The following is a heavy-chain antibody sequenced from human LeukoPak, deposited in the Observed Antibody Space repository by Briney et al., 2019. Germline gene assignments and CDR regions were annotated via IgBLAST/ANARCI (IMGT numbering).Heavy chain of an antibody. D-gene: IGHD4-17*01. CDR1: GFTFSTYG. J-gene: IGHJ4*02. V-gene: IGHV3-23*01. CDR3: AKVHDYGDFIDY. CDR2: ISSSGDGT. Sequence: PGGSLRLSCAASGFTFSTYGMSWVRQAPGKGLEWVSAISSSGDGTYYADSVKGRFTISRDNSKNTLYLQMNSLRVEDTAVYYCAKVHDYGDFIDYWGQGTLVTVSS.